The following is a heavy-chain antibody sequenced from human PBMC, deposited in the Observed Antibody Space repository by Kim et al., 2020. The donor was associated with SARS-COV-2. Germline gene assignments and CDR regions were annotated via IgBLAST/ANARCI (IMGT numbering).Heavy chain of an antibody. Sequence: GGSLRLSCAASGFTFSDHYMDWVRQAPGKGLEWVGRTRNKANSYTTEYAASVKGRFTISRDDSKNSLYLQMNSLKTEDTAVYYCARDVKISGYYDYWGQGTLVTVSS. J-gene: IGHJ4*02. CDR2: TRNKANSYTT. V-gene: IGHV3-72*01. D-gene: IGHD3-22*01. CDR1: GFTFSDHY. CDR3: ARDVKISGYYDY.